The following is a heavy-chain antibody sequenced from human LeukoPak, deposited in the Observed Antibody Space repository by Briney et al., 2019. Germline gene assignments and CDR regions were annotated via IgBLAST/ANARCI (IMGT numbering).Heavy chain of an antibody. CDR3: AKKGYYDGSGYYMYYFDH. D-gene: IGHD3-22*01. Sequence: GGSLRLSCAASGFAFSIYAMSWVRQAPGKGLEWVSAISGSGGTAHYADSVKGRFTISRDNSKNTLYLQMNSLRAEDTAVYYCAKKGYYDGSGYYMYYFDHWGQETLVTVSS. V-gene: IGHV3-23*01. CDR1: GFAFSIYA. J-gene: IGHJ4*02. CDR2: ISGSGGTA.